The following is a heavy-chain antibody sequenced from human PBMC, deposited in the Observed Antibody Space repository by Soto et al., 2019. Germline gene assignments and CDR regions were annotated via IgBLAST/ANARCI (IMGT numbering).Heavy chain of an antibody. Sequence: GGSLRLSCAASGFTVSSIYMSWVRQAPGKGLEWVSVIYSGGSTYSADSVKGRFTVSRDTSKNTLYLQMSSLRAEDTAVYYCARVIVRTSYYDTSGYYFNYWGQGTLVTVSS. D-gene: IGHD3-22*01. CDR2: IYSGGST. V-gene: IGHV3-66*01. CDR3: ARVIVRTSYYDTSGYYFNY. CDR1: GFTVSSIY. J-gene: IGHJ4*02.